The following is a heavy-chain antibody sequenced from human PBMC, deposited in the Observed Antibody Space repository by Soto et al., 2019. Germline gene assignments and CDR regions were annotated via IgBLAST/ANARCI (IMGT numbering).Heavy chain of an antibody. J-gene: IGHJ4*02. CDR3: ARDLVGAPTTLDF. Sequence: QVQLVQSGGEVKKPGASVKVSCKASGYTFSNYGVSWVRQAPGQGLEWLAWISGYTGKTRYAQKVQDRVTMTTDTFTNTAYMELRSVKSDDTAVYYCARDLVGAPTTLDFWGQGTLVTVSS. CDR2: ISGYTGKT. V-gene: IGHV1-18*04. CDR1: GYTFSNYG. D-gene: IGHD1-1*01.